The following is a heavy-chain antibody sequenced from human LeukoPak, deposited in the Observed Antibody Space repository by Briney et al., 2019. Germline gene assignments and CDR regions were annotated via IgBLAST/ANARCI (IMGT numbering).Heavy chain of an antibody. J-gene: IGHJ4*02. CDR1: GYRFTTYW. CDR3: ARRAASTGTMFDY. CDR2: IYPGDSDT. D-gene: IGHD1-1*01. V-gene: IGHV5-51*01. Sequence: GESLKISCKGSGYRFTTYWNAWVRQMPGKGLEWMGIIYPGDSDTTYSPSFQGQVTLSADKSISTAYLQWSSLKASDTAMYYCARRAASTGTMFDYWGQGILVTVSS.